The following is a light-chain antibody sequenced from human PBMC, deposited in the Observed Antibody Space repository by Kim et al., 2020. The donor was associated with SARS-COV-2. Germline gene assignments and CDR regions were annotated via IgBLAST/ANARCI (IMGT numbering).Light chain of an antibody. Sequence: GQSVTISCTETSSDFGNYNYVSASQRHPGKAPKLMIYAVTERPSGVPDRFSGSKSGNTASLTVSGLQAEDEADYYCSSYAGSNNWVFGGGTQLTVL. CDR1: SSDFGNYNY. CDR2: AVT. V-gene: IGLV2-8*01. CDR3: SSYAGSNNWV. J-gene: IGLJ3*02.